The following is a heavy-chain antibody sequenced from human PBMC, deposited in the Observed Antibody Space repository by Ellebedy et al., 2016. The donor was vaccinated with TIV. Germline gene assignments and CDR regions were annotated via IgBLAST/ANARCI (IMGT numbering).Heavy chain of an antibody. J-gene: IGHJ6*02. D-gene: IGHD2-2*01. Sequence: SVKVSCXASGGTFSSYAISWVRQAPGQGLEWMGGIIPIFGTANYAQKFQGRVTITADESTSTAYMELSSLRSEDTAVYYCASSVPAAMRPGAYGMDVWGQGTTVTVSS. CDR3: ASSVPAAMRPGAYGMDV. CDR1: GGTFSSYA. V-gene: IGHV1-69*13. CDR2: IIPIFGTA.